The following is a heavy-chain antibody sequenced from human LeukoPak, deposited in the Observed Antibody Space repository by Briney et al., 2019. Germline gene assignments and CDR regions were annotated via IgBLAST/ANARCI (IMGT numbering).Heavy chain of an antibody. CDR3: ARRSVMITSGQVIAPNDWFAP. V-gene: IGHV5-51*01. CDR1: GYTFTNYW. Sequence: GESLKISCKGSGYTFTNYWIGWVRQMPGKGLEWMGIIYPGDSSIRYSPSFQGQVTISADKSTTTTYLQWSSLKASDTAIYYCARRSVMITSGQVIAPNDWFAPWGQGTLVTVSS. D-gene: IGHD3-16*02. CDR2: IYPGDSSI. J-gene: IGHJ5*02.